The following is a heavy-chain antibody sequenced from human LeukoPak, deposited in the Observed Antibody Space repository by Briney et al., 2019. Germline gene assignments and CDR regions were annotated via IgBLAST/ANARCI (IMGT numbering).Heavy chain of an antibody. J-gene: IGHJ4*02. CDR2: IDNGGTT. Sequence: GGSLRLSCAASGFSISVNSMIWVRQAPGKGLECVSIIDNGGTTYYPDSVKGRFTISRDNSRSTLYLQMNSLRAEDTTLYYCAKDTSIGRYCTNGVCSPFDYWGQGTLVTVSS. D-gene: IGHD2-8*01. CDR3: AKDTSIGRYCTNGVCSPFDY. V-gene: IGHV3-53*01. CDR1: GFSISVNS.